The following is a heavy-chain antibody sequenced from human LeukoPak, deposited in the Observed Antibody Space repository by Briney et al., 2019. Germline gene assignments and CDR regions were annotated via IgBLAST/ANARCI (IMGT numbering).Heavy chain of an antibody. CDR2: IYYSGNT. J-gene: IGHJ4*02. CDR1: GGSISSSTNY. V-gene: IGHV4-39*01. D-gene: IGHD4-23*01. Sequence: SETLSLTCSVSGGSISSSTNYWGWIRQPPGKGLEWIGNIYYSGNTYYNSSLNGRVTISVDTSKNQFSLKLTSVTAADTAVYYCARARRNPSGAVGSFDQWGQGILVSVSS. CDR3: ARARRNPSGAVGSFDQ.